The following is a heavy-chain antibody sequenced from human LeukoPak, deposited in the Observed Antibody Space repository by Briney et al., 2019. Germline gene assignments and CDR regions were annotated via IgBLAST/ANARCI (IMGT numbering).Heavy chain of an antibody. J-gene: IGHJ4*02. D-gene: IGHD3-10*01. CDR1: GFTSSSYE. V-gene: IGHV3-48*03. CDR2: ISSSGSTI. Sequence: TGGSLRLSCAASGFTSSSYEMNWVRQAPGKGLEWVSYISSSGSTIYYADSVKGRFTISRDNAKNSLYLQMNSLRADDTAVYYCAREGYYGSGTDYWGQGTLVTVSS. CDR3: AREGYYGSGTDY.